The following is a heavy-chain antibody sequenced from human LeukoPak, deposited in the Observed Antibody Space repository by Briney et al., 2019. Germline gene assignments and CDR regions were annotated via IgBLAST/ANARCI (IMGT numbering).Heavy chain of an antibody. CDR2: IVVGSGNT. D-gene: IGHD3-9*01. CDR1: GFTCTSSA. J-gene: IGHJ4*02. Sequence: SVKVSCKDSGFTCTSSAVQWVRQARGQRLEWIGWIVVGSGNTNYAQKFQERVTITRDMSTSTDYMELSSLRSEDFFFQAEDGIRYFDWYNFDYWGQGTLVTVSS. V-gene: IGHV1-58*01. CDR3: DGIRYFDWYNFDY.